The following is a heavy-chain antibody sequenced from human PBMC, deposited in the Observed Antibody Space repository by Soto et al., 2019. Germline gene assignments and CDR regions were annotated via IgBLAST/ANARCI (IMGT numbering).Heavy chain of an antibody. Sequence: PGGSLRLSCAASGFTFGSYGMHWVRQAPGKGLEWVAVISYDGSNKYYADSVKGRFTISRDNSKNTLYLQMNSLRAEDTAVYYCAKDGARDCSSTSCYSIDYWGQGTLVTVSS. CDR2: ISYDGSNK. D-gene: IGHD2-2*01. CDR1: GFTFGSYG. J-gene: IGHJ4*02. CDR3: AKDGARDCSSTSCYSIDY. V-gene: IGHV3-30*18.